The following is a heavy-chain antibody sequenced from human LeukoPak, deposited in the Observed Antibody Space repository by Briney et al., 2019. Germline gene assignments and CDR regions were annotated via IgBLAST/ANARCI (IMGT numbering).Heavy chain of an antibody. J-gene: IGHJ4*02. V-gene: IGHV3-23*01. Sequence: GGSLRLSCAASGFTFSSYAMSWVRQAPGKGLEWVSAISGSGGSTCYADSVKGRFTISRDNSKNTLYLQMNSLRAEDTAVYYCAKDGSSSSRFDYWGQGTLVTVSS. D-gene: IGHD6-6*01. CDR3: AKDGSSSSRFDY. CDR2: ISGSGGST. CDR1: GFTFSSYA.